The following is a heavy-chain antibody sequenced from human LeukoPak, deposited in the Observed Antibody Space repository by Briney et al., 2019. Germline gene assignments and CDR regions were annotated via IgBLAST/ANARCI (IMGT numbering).Heavy chain of an antibody. CDR3: ARQYCSGGSCYPNAFDI. CDR2: IYPGDSDT. D-gene: IGHD2-15*01. V-gene: IGHV5-51*01. Sequence: GESLKISCKGSGYSFTSYWIGWVRQMPGKGLEWMGIIYPGDSDTRYSPSFQGQVTISADKSISTAYLQWSSLKASDTAMYYCARQYCSGGSCYPNAFDIWRQGAMVTVSS. J-gene: IGHJ3*02. CDR1: GYSFTSYW.